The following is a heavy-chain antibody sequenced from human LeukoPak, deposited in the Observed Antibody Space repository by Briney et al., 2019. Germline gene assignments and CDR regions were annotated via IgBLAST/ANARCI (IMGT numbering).Heavy chain of an antibody. J-gene: IGHJ4*02. Sequence: ASVKVSCKASGYTFTAYYMHWVRQAPGQGLEWMGWINPNSGDTNSSQKLKDRVTLTRDTSISTAYMGLSSLTSDDTAVYYCARAYGSGTSYHPDYWGQGTLVTVSS. V-gene: IGHV1-2*02. D-gene: IGHD3-10*01. CDR1: GYTFTAYY. CDR3: ARAYGSGTSYHPDY. CDR2: INPNSGDT.